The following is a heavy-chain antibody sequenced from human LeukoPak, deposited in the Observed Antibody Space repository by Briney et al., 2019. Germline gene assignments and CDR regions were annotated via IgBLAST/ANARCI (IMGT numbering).Heavy chain of an antibody. D-gene: IGHD2-15*01. CDR3: AKSPVSSCRGSFCYPFDY. Sequence: GGSLRLSCAASTFTFSSYSMNWVRQAPGKGLEWVSAISGSDDGTYYADSVKGRFTISRDNSRNTLYLQMNTLRAEDTAVYFCAKSPVSSCRGSFCYPFDYWGQGNLVTVSS. J-gene: IGHJ4*02. CDR1: TFTFSSYS. V-gene: IGHV3-23*01. CDR2: ISGSDDGT.